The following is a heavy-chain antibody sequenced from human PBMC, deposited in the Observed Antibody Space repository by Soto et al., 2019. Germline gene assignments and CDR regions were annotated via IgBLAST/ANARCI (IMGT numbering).Heavy chain of an antibody. CDR2: VYHTGLT. CDR1: GDSITTNKW. CDR3: ARDVAVPGESDRFDQ. J-gene: IGHJ4*02. V-gene: IGHV4-4*02. Sequence: SETLSLTCAVSGDSITTNKWWSWVRQPPGKGLEWIGEVYHTGLTNYNSSLTSRVTMSVDTSKNQFSLKLTSVTAADTAMYYCARDVAVPGESDRFDQWGQGALVTVSS. D-gene: IGHD6-19*01.